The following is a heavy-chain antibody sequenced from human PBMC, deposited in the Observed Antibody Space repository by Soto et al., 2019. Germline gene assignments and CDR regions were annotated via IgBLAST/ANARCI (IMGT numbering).Heavy chain of an antibody. D-gene: IGHD5-12*01. CDR1: GFTFSSYS. J-gene: IGHJ4*02. Sequence: EVQLVESGGGLVKPGGSLRLSCAASGFTFSSYSMNWVRQAPGKGLEWVSSISSSSSYIYYADSVKGRFTISRDNAKNSLYLQMNSLRAEDTAVYYCARDLGSGYEYFFDYWGQGTLVTVSS. CDR2: ISSSSSYI. CDR3: ARDLGSGYEYFFDY. V-gene: IGHV3-21*01.